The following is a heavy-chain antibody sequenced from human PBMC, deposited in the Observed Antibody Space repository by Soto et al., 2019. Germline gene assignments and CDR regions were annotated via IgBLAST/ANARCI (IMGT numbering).Heavy chain of an antibody. J-gene: IGHJ4*02. Sequence: PSETLSLTCADYGGSFSGYYWSWIRQPPGKGLEWIGEINHSGSTNYNPSLKSRVTISVDTSKNQFSLKLSSVTAADTAVYYCASRGYYDPNSDYWGQGTLVTVSS. D-gene: IGHD3-22*01. V-gene: IGHV4-34*01. CDR2: INHSGST. CDR3: ASRGYYDPNSDY. CDR1: GGSFSGYY.